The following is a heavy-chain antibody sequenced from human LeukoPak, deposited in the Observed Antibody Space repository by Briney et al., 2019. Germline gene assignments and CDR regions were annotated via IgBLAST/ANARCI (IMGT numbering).Heavy chain of an antibody. Sequence: PGRSLRLSCAACGFTFSSYGIHWVRQAPGKGLEWVAVISYDGSNKYYADSVKGRFTISRDNSKNTLYLQMNSLRAEDTAVYYCAIALPRIVGATEGVDYWGQGTLVTVSS. CDR2: ISYDGSNK. CDR3: AIALPRIVGATEGVDY. J-gene: IGHJ4*02. CDR1: GFTFSSYG. V-gene: IGHV3-30*03. D-gene: IGHD1-26*01.